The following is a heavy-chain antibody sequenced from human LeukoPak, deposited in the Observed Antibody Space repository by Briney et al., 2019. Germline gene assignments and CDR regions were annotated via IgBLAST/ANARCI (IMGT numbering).Heavy chain of an antibody. Sequence: SETLSLTCAVYGGSFSGYYWSWIRQPPGKGLEWIGEINHSGSTNYNPSLKSRVTISVDTSKNQFSLKLSSVTAAATAVYYCASTDSRLHNKQYADYWGQGTLVTVSS. J-gene: IGHJ4*02. CDR3: ASTDSRLHNKQYADY. V-gene: IGHV4-34*01. D-gene: IGHD4-11*01. CDR1: GGSFSGYY. CDR2: INHSGST.